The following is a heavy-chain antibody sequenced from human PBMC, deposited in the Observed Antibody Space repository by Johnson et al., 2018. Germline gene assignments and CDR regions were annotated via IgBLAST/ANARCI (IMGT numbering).Heavy chain of an antibody. CDR3: ASELGAGPTALCFDF. D-gene: IGHD2-21*02. V-gene: IGHV3-33*01. J-gene: IGHJ3*01. Sequence: VQLVESGGGVVQPGRSLRLSCAASGFSFSSYVMHWVRQAPGEGLEWVANIWSDGGNINYGDAVKGRFTISRDNSKNTLYLEMNSLRVEDTAVYYCASELGAGPTALCFDFWGRGTMVTVSS. CDR2: IWSDGGNI. CDR1: GFSFSSYV.